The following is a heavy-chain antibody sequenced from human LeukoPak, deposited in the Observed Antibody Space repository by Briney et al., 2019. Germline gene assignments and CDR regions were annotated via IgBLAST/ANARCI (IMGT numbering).Heavy chain of an antibody. CDR1: GYFISSGYY. D-gene: IGHD3-10*01. CDR3: ARGRFGELYDY. CDR2: IYHSGKI. Sequence: PSETLSLTCAVSGYFISSGYYWGWIRPPPGKGLEWIGSIYHSGKISNNPSLKRRVTISVDTSKNQFSLELSSVTAVDTAVYYCARGRFGELYDYWGQGTLVTVSS. J-gene: IGHJ4*02. V-gene: IGHV4-38-2*01.